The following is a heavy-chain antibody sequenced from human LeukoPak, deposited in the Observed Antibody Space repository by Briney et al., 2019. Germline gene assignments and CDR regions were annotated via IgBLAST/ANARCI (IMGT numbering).Heavy chain of an antibody. CDR1: GYTFIDYY. CDR2: INPSHGGT. Sequence: GASVKVSCKTSGYTFIDYYIHWVRQAPGQGLEWMGGINPSHGGTYYAQKFQGRVTVTRDTSISTAYMELNRLRSDDTAVYFCAREGPDFYYYMDVWGKGTTITVSS. CDR3: AREGPDFYYYMDV. V-gene: IGHV1-2*02. J-gene: IGHJ6*03. D-gene: IGHD2-21*02.